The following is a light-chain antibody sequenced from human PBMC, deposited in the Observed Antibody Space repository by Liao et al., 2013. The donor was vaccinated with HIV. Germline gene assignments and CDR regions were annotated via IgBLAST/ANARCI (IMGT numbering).Light chain of an antibody. J-gene: IGLJ3*02. CDR1: NIGSKS. V-gene: IGLV3-21*04. CDR2: YDS. Sequence: SYELTQPPSVSVAPGKTARITCGGNNIGSKSVHWYQQKPGQAPVLVIYYDSDRPSGIPERFSGSNSGNTATLTISRVEAGDEADYYCQVWDRGSDHPVFGGGTKLTVL. CDR3: QVWDRGSDHPV.